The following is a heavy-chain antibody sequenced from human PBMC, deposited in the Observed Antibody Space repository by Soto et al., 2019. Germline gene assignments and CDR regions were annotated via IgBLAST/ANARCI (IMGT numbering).Heavy chain of an antibody. J-gene: IGHJ5*02. Sequence: GGSLRLSCAASGFTFSDYYMSWIRQAPGKGLEWVSYISSSGSTIYYADSVKGRFTISRDNAKNSLYLQMNSLRAEDTAVYYSARVAVAGPDNWFDPWGQGTLVTVSS. CDR3: ARVAVAGPDNWFDP. CDR1: GFTFSDYY. D-gene: IGHD6-19*01. CDR2: ISSSGSTI. V-gene: IGHV3-11*01.